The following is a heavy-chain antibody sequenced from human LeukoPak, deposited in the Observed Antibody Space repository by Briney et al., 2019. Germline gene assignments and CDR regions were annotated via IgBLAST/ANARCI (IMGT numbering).Heavy chain of an antibody. D-gene: IGHD3-22*01. CDR1: GFTFSSYA. Sequence: GGSLRLSCAASGFTFSSYAMSWVRQAPGKGLEWVSAISDSGSSTYYADSVKGRFTISRDNSKNTLYLQMNSLRAEDTAVYYCAKERRLYYDSSGYQPWGQGTLVTVSS. V-gene: IGHV3-23*01. CDR3: AKERRLYYDSSGYQP. J-gene: IGHJ5*02. CDR2: ISDSGSST.